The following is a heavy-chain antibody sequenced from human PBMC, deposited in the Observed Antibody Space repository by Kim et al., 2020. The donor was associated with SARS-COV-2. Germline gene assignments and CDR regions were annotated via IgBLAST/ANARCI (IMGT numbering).Heavy chain of an antibody. J-gene: IGHJ6*02. D-gene: IGHD1-20*01. Sequence: GGSLRLFCAASGFTFSSYSMNWVRQAPGKGLEWVAYISSSSSTIYYADSVKGRFTISRDNAKNSLYLQMNSLRDEDTAVYYCARGNNSPLNYYYYYGMDVWGQGTTVTVSS. CDR1: GFTFSSYS. CDR2: ISSSSSTI. V-gene: IGHV3-48*02. CDR3: ARGNNSPLNYYYYYGMDV.